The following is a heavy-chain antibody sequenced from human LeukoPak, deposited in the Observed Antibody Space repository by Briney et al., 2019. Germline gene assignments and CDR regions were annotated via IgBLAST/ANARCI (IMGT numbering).Heavy chain of an antibody. CDR3: ARASVTYSYDSSGPYDY. Sequence: GGSLRLSCAASGFTINGFTINSNYMSGVRQAPGKGLEWVSVIYPGRTTYGAVSVKGRFTISRDSSKNMMYLQMNSLRVEDTAVYYCARASVTYSYDSSGPYDYWGQGTLVTVSS. D-gene: IGHD3-22*01. CDR1: GFTINGFTINSNY. V-gene: IGHV3-66*02. CDR2: IYPGRTT. J-gene: IGHJ4*02.